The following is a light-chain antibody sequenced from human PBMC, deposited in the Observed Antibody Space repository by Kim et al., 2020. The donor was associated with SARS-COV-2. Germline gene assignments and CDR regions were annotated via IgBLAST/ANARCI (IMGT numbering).Light chain of an antibody. CDR1: KDIRRY. V-gene: IGKV1-33*01. CDR3: QQYRSLPLT. CDR2: GAS. Sequence: ASVGDRVTITCQASKDIRRYLNWYQQKPGRAPKLLIYGASNLETGVPSRFSGSGSGTDFTFTIASLQPEDIATYYCQQYRSLPLTFGGGTKVDIK. J-gene: IGKJ4*01.